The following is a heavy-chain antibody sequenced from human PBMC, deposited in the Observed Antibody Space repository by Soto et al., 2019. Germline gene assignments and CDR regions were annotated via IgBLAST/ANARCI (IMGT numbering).Heavy chain of an antibody. Sequence: QEQLVQSGAEVKKPGASVKVSCKASGYTFSSYDINWVRQATGQGLGWMGWLNPNSGDTGYAQKFRGRVTLTRNTPRTTAYLSLSSLPSDDTPVYYWATWRGGWYLYWRLRPLVNVSS. CDR1: GYTFSSYD. J-gene: IGHJ4*01. CDR2: LNPNSGDT. V-gene: IGHV1-8*01. CDR3: ATWRGGWYLY. D-gene: IGHD6-19*01.